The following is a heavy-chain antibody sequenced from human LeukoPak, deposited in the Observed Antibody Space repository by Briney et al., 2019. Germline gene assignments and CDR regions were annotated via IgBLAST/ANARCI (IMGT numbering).Heavy chain of an antibody. V-gene: IGHV4-34*01. J-gene: IGHJ4*02. CDR1: GGSFSGYY. CDR3: ARTLHSSRWYQGDY. D-gene: IGHD6-13*01. CDR2: INHSGST. Sequence: SETLSLTCAVYGGSFSGYYWSWIRQPPGKGLEWIGEINHSGSTNYNPSLKSRVTISVDTSKNQFPLKLSSVTAADTAVYYCARTLHSSRWYQGDYWGQGTLVTVSS.